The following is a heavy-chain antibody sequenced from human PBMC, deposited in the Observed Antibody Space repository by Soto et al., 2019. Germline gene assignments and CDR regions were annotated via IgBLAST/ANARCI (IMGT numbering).Heavy chain of an antibody. V-gene: IGHV1-69*06. J-gene: IGHJ4*02. CDR3: ARDSGYSYGHDY. CDR1: GGTFSSYA. Sequence: SVKVSCKASGGTFSSYAISWVRQAPGQGLEWMGGIIPIFGTANYAQKFQGRVTITADKSTSTAYMELSSLRSEDTAVYYCARDSGYSYGHDYWGQGTLVTVSS. D-gene: IGHD5-18*01. CDR2: IIPIFGTA.